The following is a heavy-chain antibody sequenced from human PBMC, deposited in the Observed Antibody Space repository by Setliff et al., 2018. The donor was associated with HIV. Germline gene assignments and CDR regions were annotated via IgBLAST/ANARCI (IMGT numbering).Heavy chain of an antibody. D-gene: IGHD3-9*01. Sequence: SVKVSCKASGGDFSSYGIDWVRQAPGQGLEWMGNIIPMFEVTNDAQKFQDRVTITTDESTSTAYLELSSLRSDDTAIYDCTTRRYIYGTGNVYNVLGYFQYWGQGTLVTVSS. V-gene: IGHV1-69*05. J-gene: IGHJ4*03. CDR1: GGDFSSYG. CDR2: IIPMFEVT. CDR3: TTRRYIYGTGNVYNVLGYFQY.